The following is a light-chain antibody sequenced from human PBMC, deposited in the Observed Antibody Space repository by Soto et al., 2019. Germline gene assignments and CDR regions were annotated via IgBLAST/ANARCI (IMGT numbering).Light chain of an antibody. Sequence: EIVSTQSPATLSLSPGERATLSCRASQSVSSYLAWYRQKPGQAPRLLIYDASNRATGIPARFSGSGSGTDFTLTISSLEPEDFAVYYCQQRSNWPPSWTFGQGTKVDIK. CDR2: DAS. J-gene: IGKJ1*01. CDR1: QSVSSY. V-gene: IGKV3-11*01. CDR3: QQRSNWPPSWT.